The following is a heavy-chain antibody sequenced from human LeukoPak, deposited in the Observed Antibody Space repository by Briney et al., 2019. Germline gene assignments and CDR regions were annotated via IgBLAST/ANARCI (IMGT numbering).Heavy chain of an antibody. D-gene: IGHD2-15*01. CDR2: INHSGST. V-gene: IGHV4-34*01. J-gene: IGHJ5*02. CDR1: GGSFSGYY. Sequence: KPSETLSLTCAVYGGSFSGYYWSWIRQPPGKGLEWIGEINHSGSTNYNPSLKSRVTISVDTSKNQFSLKLSSVTAADTAVYYCARANNLIVVVVAATRPKHEEGFDPWGQGTLVTVSS. CDR3: ARANNLIVVVVAATRPKHEEGFDP.